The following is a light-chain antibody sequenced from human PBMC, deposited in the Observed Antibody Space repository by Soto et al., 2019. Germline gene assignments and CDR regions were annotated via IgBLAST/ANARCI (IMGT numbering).Light chain of an antibody. CDR3: QHYGSSPPYT. Sequence: IVLTQSPDTLSLSPGERATLYCRASRSVSSSYLAWYQHKAGQAPRLLISGASNRATDIRDRFSGSESGTDFTLTISRLEPEDFAVYYCQHYGSSPPYTFGQGTKLEIK. CDR2: GAS. V-gene: IGKV3-20*01. J-gene: IGKJ2*01. CDR1: RSVSSSY.